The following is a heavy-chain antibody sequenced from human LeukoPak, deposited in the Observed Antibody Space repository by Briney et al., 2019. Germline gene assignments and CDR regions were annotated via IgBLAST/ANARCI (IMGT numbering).Heavy chain of an antibody. CDR1: GFTVSSNY. CDR2: IYSGGST. D-gene: IGHD6-13*01. CDR3: ARGSSSWYRGDAFDI. Sequence: GGSLRLSCAASGFTVSSNYMSWVRQAPGKGLEWVSVIYSGGSTYYADSVKGRFTISRDNAKNSLYLQMNSLRAEDTAVYYCARGSSSWYRGDAFDIWGQGTMVTVSS. J-gene: IGHJ3*02. V-gene: IGHV3-53*01.